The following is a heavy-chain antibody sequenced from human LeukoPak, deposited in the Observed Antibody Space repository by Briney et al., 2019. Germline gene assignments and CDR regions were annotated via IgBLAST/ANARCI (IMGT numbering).Heavy chain of an antibody. V-gene: IGHV1-18*01. CDR2: ISAYNGNT. CDR1: GYIFTSYG. D-gene: IGHD6-13*01. J-gene: IGHJ4*02. CDR3: ARDEQQLPFFDY. Sequence: ASVKVSCKASGYIFTSYGISWVRQAPGQGLEWMGWISAYNGNTNYAQKLQGRVTMTTDTSTSTAYMELRSLRSDDTAVYYCARDEQQLPFFDYWGQGTLVTVSS.